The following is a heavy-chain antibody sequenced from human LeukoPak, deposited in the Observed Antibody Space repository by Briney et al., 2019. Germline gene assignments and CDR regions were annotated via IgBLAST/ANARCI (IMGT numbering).Heavy chain of an antibody. Sequence: ASVKVSCKASGYTFTSYGISWVRQAAGQGLEWMGWISAYNGNTNYAQKLQGRVTMTTDTSTSTAYMELRSLRSDDTAVYYCARGRGIRYYYDSSGYYPFDYWGQGTLVTVSS. CDR1: GYTFTSYG. CDR3: ARGRGIRYYYDSSGYYPFDY. V-gene: IGHV1-18*01. D-gene: IGHD3-22*01. CDR2: ISAYNGNT. J-gene: IGHJ4*02.